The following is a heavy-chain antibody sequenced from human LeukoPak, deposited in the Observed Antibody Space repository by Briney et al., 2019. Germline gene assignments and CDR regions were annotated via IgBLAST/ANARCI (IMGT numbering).Heavy chain of an antibody. D-gene: IGHD4-23*01. CDR3: TREAPGGNALDN. J-gene: IGHJ4*02. Sequence: GGSLRLSCAASGFTFSDYCMNWIRQAPGKGLEWISYISSGAPTIYYTDSVKGRFTISRDNAKHSLYLQLNSLRAEDTAVYYCTREAPGGNALDNWGQGTLVTVSS. V-gene: IGHV3-11*04. CDR1: GFTFSDYC. CDR2: ISSGAPTI.